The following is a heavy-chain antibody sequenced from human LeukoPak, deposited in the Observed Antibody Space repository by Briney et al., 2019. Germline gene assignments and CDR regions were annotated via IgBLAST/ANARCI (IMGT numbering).Heavy chain of an antibody. V-gene: IGHV3-7*03. Sequence: GGSLRLSCAASGFTFSSYWMSWVRQAPGKGLEWVANIKQDGSEKYYVDSVEGRFTISRDNAKNSLYLQMNSLRAEDTAVYYCARRPFYGDSCYFDYWGQGTLVTVSS. D-gene: IGHD4-17*01. CDR3: ARRPFYGDSCYFDY. J-gene: IGHJ4*02. CDR1: GFTFSSYW. CDR2: IKQDGSEK.